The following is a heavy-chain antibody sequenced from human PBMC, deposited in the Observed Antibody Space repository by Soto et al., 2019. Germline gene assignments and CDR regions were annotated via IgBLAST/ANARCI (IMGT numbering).Heavy chain of an antibody. V-gene: IGHV3-30*18. CDR2: ISNDGSNK. D-gene: IGHD1-7*01. CDR3: ANWNYPQSD. Sequence: QVQLVESGGGVVQPGKSLRLSCAASGFTFNTYGMHWVRQAPGKGPEWVAVISNDGSNKYYADSVKGRFTNSRDNSKNALYLQMNSLRAEDTAVYYCANWNYPQSDWGQGTLVTVSS. J-gene: IGHJ4*02. CDR1: GFTFNTYG.